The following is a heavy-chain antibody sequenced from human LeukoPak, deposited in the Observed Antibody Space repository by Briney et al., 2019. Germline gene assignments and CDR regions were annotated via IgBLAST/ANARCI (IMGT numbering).Heavy chain of an antibody. V-gene: IGHV1-2*06. J-gene: IGHJ6*02. CDR3: ARGRGTVVTTMDYYYYGMDV. Sequence: ASVKVSCKASGYTFTGYYMHWVRQAPGQGLEWMGRINPNSGGTNYAQKFQGRVTMTRDTSISTAYMELSRLRSDDTAVYYCARGRGTVVTTMDYYYYGMDVWGQGTTVTVSS. CDR1: GYTFTGYY. D-gene: IGHD4-23*01. CDR2: INPNSGGT.